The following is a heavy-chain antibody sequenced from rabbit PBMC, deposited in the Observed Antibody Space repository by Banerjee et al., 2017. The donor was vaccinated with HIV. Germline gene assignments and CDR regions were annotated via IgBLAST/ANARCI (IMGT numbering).Heavy chain of an antibody. D-gene: IGHD8-1*01. Sequence: QEQLVESGGGLVQPEGSLTLTCTASGFSFSSYYYMSWVRQAPGKGLEWIGYIYTGSSGSTDYASWVNGRFTISKTSSTAVTLQMTSLTAADTATYFCARLASSSYSLWGPGTLVTVS. J-gene: IGHJ6*01. V-gene: IGHV1S45*01. CDR3: ARLASSSYSL. CDR1: GFSFSSYYY. CDR2: IYTGSSGST.